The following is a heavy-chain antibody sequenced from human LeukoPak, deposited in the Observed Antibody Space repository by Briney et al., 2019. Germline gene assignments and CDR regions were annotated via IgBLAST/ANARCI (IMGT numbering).Heavy chain of an antibody. CDR3: ARLGVVVPAAMDYYYYMDV. Sequence: SETLSLTCTVSGGSISSYYWSWIRQPPGEGLEWIGYIYYSGSTNYNPSLKSRVTISVDTSKNQFSLKLSSVTAADTAVYYCARLGVVVPAAMDYYYYMDVWGKGTTVTVSS. D-gene: IGHD2-2*01. CDR1: GGSISSYY. CDR2: IYYSGST. J-gene: IGHJ6*03. V-gene: IGHV4-59*08.